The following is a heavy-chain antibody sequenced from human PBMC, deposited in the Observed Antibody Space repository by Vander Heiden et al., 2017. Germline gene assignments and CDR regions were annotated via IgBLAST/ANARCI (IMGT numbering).Heavy chain of an antibody. CDR2: ISGSGGRL. J-gene: IGHJ4*02. V-gene: IGHV3-23*01. CDR1: EFTFSSYA. Sequence: QLLESGGGLVQPGGSLVVSCAAPEFTFSSYAMTWVRQVPGKGLEWVSTISGSGGRLFYADSVKGRFTISRDNSKNTLYLQMNSLRAEDTAVYYCAKGSGSSSWNFDYWGQGTLVTVSS. CDR3: AKGSGSSSWNFDY. D-gene: IGHD6-13*01.